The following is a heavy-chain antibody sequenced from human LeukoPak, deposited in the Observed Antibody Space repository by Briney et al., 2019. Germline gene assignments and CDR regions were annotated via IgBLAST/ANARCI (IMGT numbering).Heavy chain of an antibody. V-gene: IGHV3-23*01. D-gene: IGHD2-15*01. J-gene: IGHJ4*02. CDR2: ISSSGGST. CDR1: GFTFSSYG. CDR3: AKDPPTVVVATT. Sequence: GGSLRLSCAASGFTFSSYGMHWVRQAPGKGLEWVSAISSSGGSTYYADSVKGRFTISRDNSKNTLYLQMNSLRAEDTAVYYCAKDPPTVVVATTRGQGTLVTVSS.